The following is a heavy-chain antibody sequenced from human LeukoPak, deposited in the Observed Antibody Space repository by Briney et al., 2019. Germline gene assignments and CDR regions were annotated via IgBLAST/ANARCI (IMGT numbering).Heavy chain of an antibody. V-gene: IGHV1-8*01. Sequence: ASVKVSCKASGYTFTSYDINWVRQATGQGLEWMGWMNPNSGNTGYAQKFQGRVTMTRNTSISTAYMELSSLRSEDTAVYYCARGVLISSQYNWNDEGAFDIWGQGTMVTVSS. CDR1: GYTFTSYD. CDR2: MNPNSGNT. CDR3: ARGVLISSQYNWNDEGAFDI. D-gene: IGHD1-20*01. J-gene: IGHJ3*02.